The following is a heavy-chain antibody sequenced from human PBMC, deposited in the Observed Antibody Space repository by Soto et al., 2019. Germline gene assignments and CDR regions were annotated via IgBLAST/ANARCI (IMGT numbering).Heavy chain of an antibody. J-gene: IGHJ4*02. CDR1: GFSFSNYG. V-gene: IGHV3-30*18. CDR3: AKDSAAAGTSDY. D-gene: IGHD6-13*01. Sequence: GGSLRLSCTASGFSFSNYGMHWVRQAPGKGLEWVAVISYDGSNKYYADSVKGRFTISRDNSKNTLYLQMNSLRAEDTAVYYCAKDSAAAGTSDYWGQGTLVTVSS. CDR2: ISYDGSNK.